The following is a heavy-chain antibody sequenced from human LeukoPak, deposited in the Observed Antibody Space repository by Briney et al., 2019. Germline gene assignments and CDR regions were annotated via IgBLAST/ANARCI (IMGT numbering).Heavy chain of an antibody. J-gene: IGHJ4*02. CDR3: AKDRSCSRTSCYSPFDY. D-gene: IGHD2-2*01. V-gene: IGHV3-23*01. CDR2: ISGSGGST. CDR1: GFSFSNYA. Sequence: GGSLRLSCAASGFSFSNYAMSWVRQAPGKGLEWVSVISGSGGSTYYADSVKGRFTISRDNSKNTLYLQMNSLRAEDTAVYYCAKDRSCSRTSCYSPFDYWGQGTLVTVSS.